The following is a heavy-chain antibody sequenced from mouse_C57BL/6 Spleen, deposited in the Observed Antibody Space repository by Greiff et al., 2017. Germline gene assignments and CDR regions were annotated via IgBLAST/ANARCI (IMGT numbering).Heavy chain of an antibody. J-gene: IGHJ2*01. V-gene: IGHV1-15*01. D-gene: IGHD2-4*01. CDR1: GYTFTDYE. CDR3: TRSKYDYVFDY. CDR2: IDPETGGT. Sequence: VQLQQSGAELVRPGASVTLSCKASGYTFTDYEMHWVKQTPVHGLEWIGAIDPETGGTAYNQKFKGKAILTADKSSSTAYMELRRLTAEDSAVYYCTRSKYDYVFDYRGQGTTPTGSS.